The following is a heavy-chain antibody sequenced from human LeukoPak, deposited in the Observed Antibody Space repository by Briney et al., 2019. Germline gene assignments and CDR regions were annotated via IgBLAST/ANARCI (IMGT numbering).Heavy chain of an antibody. D-gene: IGHD1-26*01. Sequence: GASVRVSCKASGYTFTSYYMHWVRQAPGQGLEWMAIINPSGGSTYYAQTSQGRVTMTRDTSTSTVYMELRSLRSEDTAVYYCARDHLASVGGSLDNWGRGTLVTVSS. J-gene: IGHJ4*02. V-gene: IGHV1-46*04. CDR3: ARDHLASVGGSLDN. CDR1: GYTFTSYY. CDR2: INPSGGST.